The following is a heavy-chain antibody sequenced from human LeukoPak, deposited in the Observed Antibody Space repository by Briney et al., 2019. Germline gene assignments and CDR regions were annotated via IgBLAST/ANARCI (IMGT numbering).Heavy chain of an antibody. CDR2: MNPNSGNT. CDR1: GYTFTSYD. D-gene: IGHD2-2*02. CDR3: AVVGEYCSSTSCYNRFDY. Sequence: ASVKVSCKASGYTFTSYDINWVRQATGQGLEWMGWMNPNSGNTGYAQKFQGRVTITRNTSISTAYMELSSLRSEDAAVYYCAVVGEYCSSTSCYNRFDYWGQGTLVTVSS. J-gene: IGHJ4*02. V-gene: IGHV1-8*03.